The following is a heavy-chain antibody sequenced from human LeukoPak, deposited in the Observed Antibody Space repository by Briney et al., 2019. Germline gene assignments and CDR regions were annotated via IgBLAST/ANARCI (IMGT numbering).Heavy chain of an antibody. CDR2: INSDGSST. CDR1: GFTFSSYW. V-gene: IGHV3-74*01. CDR3: ARDWGNWYQLPYYFDY. D-gene: IGHD2-2*01. Sequence: GGSLRLSCAASGFTFSSYWMHWVRQAPGKGLVWVSRINSDGSSTSYADSVKGRFTISRDNAKNTLYLQMNSLRAEDTAVYYCARDWGNWYQLPYYFDYWGQGTLVTVSS. J-gene: IGHJ4*02.